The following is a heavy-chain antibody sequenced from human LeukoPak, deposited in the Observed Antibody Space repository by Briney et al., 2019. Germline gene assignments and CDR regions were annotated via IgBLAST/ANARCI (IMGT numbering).Heavy chain of an antibody. D-gene: IGHD2-21*02. CDR3: ARVFTSGEVVVTATQGDYYYYYMDV. J-gene: IGHJ6*03. CDR1: GYTFTSYG. CDR2: ISAYNGNT. Sequence: GASVKVSCKASGYTFTSYGISWVRQAPGQGLEWMGWISAYNGNTNYAQKLQGRVTMTTETSTSTAYMELRSLRSDDTAVYYCARVFTSGEVVVTATQGDYYYYYMDVWGKGTTVTVSS. V-gene: IGHV1-18*01.